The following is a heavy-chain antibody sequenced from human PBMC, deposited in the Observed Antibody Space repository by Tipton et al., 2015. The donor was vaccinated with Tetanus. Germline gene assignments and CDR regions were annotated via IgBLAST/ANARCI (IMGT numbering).Heavy chain of an antibody. D-gene: IGHD3-16*01. CDR2: IITIFGTA. J-gene: IGHJ6*02. CDR1: GGTFSSYA. Sequence: QVQLVQSGAEVKKPGSSVKVSCKASGGTFSSYAISWVRQATGQGLEWMGGIITIFGTANYAQKFQGRVTITADESTSPAYMELSSLRSEDTAVYYCARELGAALTYYYGMDVWGQGTTVTVSS. V-gene: IGHV1-69*12. CDR3: ARELGAALTYYYGMDV.